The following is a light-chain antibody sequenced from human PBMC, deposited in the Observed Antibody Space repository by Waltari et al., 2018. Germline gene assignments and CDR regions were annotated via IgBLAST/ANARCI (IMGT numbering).Light chain of an antibody. V-gene: IGKV3-11*01. CDR3: QQRSNWPLT. Sequence: EIVLTQSPATLSFSPGERATLSCRASQSVYNYLAWYQQKPGQAPRLLIYDASKRATGIPARFSGSGFGTDFTVTISSLEPEDSAVYYCQQRSNWPLTFGGGTKVEIK. CDR1: QSVYNY. CDR2: DAS. J-gene: IGKJ4*01.